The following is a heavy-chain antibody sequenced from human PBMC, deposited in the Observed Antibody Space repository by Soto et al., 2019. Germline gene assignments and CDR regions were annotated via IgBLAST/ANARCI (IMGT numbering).Heavy chain of an antibody. V-gene: IGHV3-23*01. J-gene: IGHJ4*02. D-gene: IGHD3-3*02. CDR2: ISGSGGST. CDR3: AKVIIFGVVLYYLDY. CDR1: GFTFSSYA. Sequence: GGSLRLSCAASGFTFSSYAMSWVRQAPGKGLEWVSAISGSGGSTYYADSVKGRFTISRDNSKNTLYLQMNSLRAEDTAVYYCAKVIIFGVVLYYLDYWGQGTLVTVSS.